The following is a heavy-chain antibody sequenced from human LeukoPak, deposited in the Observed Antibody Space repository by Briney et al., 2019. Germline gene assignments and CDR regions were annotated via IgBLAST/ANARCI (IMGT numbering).Heavy chain of an antibody. CDR1: GYTFTSYG. Sequence: GASVKVSCKASGYTFTSYGISWVRQAPGQGLEWMGWISAYNGNTNYAQKLQGRVTMTTDTSTSTAYMELRSLRSDDTAVYYCARKGLVEATRAYFDYWGQGTLVTVSS. J-gene: IGHJ4*02. CDR3: ARKGLVEATRAYFDY. D-gene: IGHD1-26*01. V-gene: IGHV1-18*01. CDR2: ISAYNGNT.